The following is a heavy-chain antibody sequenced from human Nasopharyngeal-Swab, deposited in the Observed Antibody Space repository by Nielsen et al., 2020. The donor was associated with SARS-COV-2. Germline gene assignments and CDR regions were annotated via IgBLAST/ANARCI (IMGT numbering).Heavy chain of an antibody. D-gene: IGHD6-19*01. CDR2: ISYDGTIQ. CDR1: GFTFSSYD. V-gene: IGHV3-30-3*01. Sequence: GESLKISCAASGFTFSSYDMHWVRQAPGKGLQWMAFISYDGTIQYYADSVKGRFTISRDNSKNTLYLQMNSLRPEDTAVHYCARGAGAGRNAFDIWGQGTMVTVSS. CDR3: ARGAGAGRNAFDI. J-gene: IGHJ3*02.